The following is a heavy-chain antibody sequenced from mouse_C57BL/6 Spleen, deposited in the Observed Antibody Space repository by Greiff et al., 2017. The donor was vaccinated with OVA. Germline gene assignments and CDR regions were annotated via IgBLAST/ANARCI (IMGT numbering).Heavy chain of an antibody. CDR3: ARTMVTTGSYWYFDV. J-gene: IGHJ1*03. D-gene: IGHD2-1*01. CDR1: GYSITSGYY. CDR2: ISYDGSN. V-gene: IGHV3-6*01. Sequence: VQLQQSGPGLVKPSQSLSLTCSVTGYSITSGYYWNWIRQFPGNKLEWMGYISYDGSNNYNPSLKNRISITRDTSKNQFFLKLNSVTTEDTATYYCARTMVTTGSYWYFDVWGTGTTVTVSS.